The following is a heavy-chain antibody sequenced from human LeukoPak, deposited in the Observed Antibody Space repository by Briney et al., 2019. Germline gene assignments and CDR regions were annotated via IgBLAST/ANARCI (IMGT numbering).Heavy chain of an antibody. J-gene: IGHJ4*02. CDR2: ISYDGRNK. V-gene: IGHV3-30*18. Sequence: GGSLRLSCAASGFTFSSYVMHWVRQAPGKGPEWVAVISYDGRNKNYGESVKGRFTISRDNPKNTLYLQMDGLSIEDTAVYYCAKDRGNGYNNFDYWGQGTLVTASS. D-gene: IGHD5-24*01. CDR3: AKDRGNGYNNFDY. CDR1: GFTFSSYV.